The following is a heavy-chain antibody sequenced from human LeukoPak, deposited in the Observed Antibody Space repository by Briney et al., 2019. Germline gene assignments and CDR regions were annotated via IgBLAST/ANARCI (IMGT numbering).Heavy chain of an antibody. D-gene: IGHD1-26*01. CDR3: ARDPGGSYYPAPFDY. CDR2: IYTSGST. CDR1: GGSISSGSYY. J-gene: IGHJ4*02. V-gene: IGHV4-61*02. Sequence: SQTLSPTCTVSGGSISSGSYYWSWIRQPAGKGLEWIGRIYTSGSTNYNPSLKSRVTISVDTSKNQFSLKLSSVTAADTAVYYCARDPGGSYYPAPFDYWGQGTLVTVSS.